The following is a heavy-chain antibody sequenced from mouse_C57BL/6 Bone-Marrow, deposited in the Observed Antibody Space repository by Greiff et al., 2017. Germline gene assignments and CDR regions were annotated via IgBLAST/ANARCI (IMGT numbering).Heavy chain of an antibody. CDR2: INPYNGGT. CDR3: ARSGTTAHLSAMDY. D-gene: IGHD1-2*01. J-gene: IGHJ4*01. CDR1: GYTFTDYY. Sequence: VQLKESGPVLVKPGASVKMSCKASGYTFTDYYMNWVKQCHGKSLEWIGVINPYNGGTSYNQKFKGKATLTVDKSSSQAYMELNSLTSEDSAVYYCARSGTTAHLSAMDYWGQGTSVTVSS. V-gene: IGHV1-19*01.